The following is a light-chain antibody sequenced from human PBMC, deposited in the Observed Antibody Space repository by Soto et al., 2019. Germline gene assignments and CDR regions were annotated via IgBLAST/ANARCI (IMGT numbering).Light chain of an antibody. V-gene: IGKV2-28*01. CDR1: HSLLHSNGYNY. Sequence: IVMTQSPLSLPFTPGEPASISCRSSHSLLHSNGYNYLDWYLQKPGQSPQLLIYLGSNRASGVPDRFSGSGPGTDFTLKISRVEAEDVGVYYCMQALQTLSITFGQGNDWRL. J-gene: IGKJ5*01. CDR2: LGS. CDR3: MQALQTLSIT.